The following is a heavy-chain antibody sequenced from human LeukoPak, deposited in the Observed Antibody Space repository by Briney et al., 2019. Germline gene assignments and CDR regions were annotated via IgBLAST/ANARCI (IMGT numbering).Heavy chain of an antibody. CDR2: IYFSGST. CDR1: GASVSSYY. Sequence: SETLSLTCTVSGASVSSYYWSWIRQPPGKGLEWIGYIYFSGSTAYNPSLKSRVTVSVDTSKNQFSLKLSSVTAADTAVYYCARGYSSSMGGYYYYMDVWGKGTTVTVSS. D-gene: IGHD6-13*01. J-gene: IGHJ6*03. V-gene: IGHV4-59*02. CDR3: ARGYSSSMGGYYYYMDV.